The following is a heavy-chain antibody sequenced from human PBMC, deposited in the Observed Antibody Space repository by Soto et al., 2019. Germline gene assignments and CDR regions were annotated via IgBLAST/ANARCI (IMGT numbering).Heavy chain of an antibody. J-gene: IGHJ5*02. Sequence: GGSLRLSCAASGFTFSSYGMSWVRQAPGKGLEWVSAISGSGGSTYYADSVKGRFTISRDNSKNTLYLQMNSLRAEDTAVYYYAKDQNYDGFDPWGQGTLVTVSS. CDR2: ISGSGGST. D-gene: IGHD3-3*01. V-gene: IGHV3-23*01. CDR1: GFTFSSYG. CDR3: AKDQNYDGFDP.